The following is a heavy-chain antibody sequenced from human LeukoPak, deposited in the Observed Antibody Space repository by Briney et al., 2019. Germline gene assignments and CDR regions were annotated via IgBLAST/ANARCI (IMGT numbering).Heavy chain of an antibody. CDR2: IYHSGST. CDR1: GGSISSGGYY. Sequence: KSSETLSLTCTVSGGSISSGGYYWSWIRQPPGKGLEWIGYIYHSGSTYYNPSLKSRVTISVDRSKNQFSLKLSSVTAADTAVYYCAGHYDILTGHPYDYWGQGTLVTVSS. J-gene: IGHJ4*02. CDR3: AGHYDILTGHPYDY. V-gene: IGHV4-30-2*01. D-gene: IGHD3-9*01.